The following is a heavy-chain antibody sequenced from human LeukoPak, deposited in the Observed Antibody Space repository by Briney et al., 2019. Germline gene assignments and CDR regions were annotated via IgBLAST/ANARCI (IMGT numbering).Heavy chain of an antibody. CDR1: GFTFSSYG. Sequence: PGGSLRLSCAASGFTFSSYGMSWVRKAPGKGLEWLANIKQDGSEKYYVDSVKGRFTISRDNAKNSLYLKMNSLRAEDTAVYYCARVGGRMDFWSGYYFDYWGQGTLVTVSS. CDR3: ARVGGRMDFWSGYYFDY. D-gene: IGHD3-3*01. J-gene: IGHJ4*02. CDR2: IKQDGSEK. V-gene: IGHV3-7*01.